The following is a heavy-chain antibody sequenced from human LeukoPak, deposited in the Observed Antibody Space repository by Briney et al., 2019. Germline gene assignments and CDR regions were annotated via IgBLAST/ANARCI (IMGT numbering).Heavy chain of an antibody. CDR2: ISGSGGST. J-gene: IGHJ4*02. CDR3: ASLEWELSTFDY. Sequence: GGSLRLSCEASGFTFSSYAMSWVRQAPGKGLEGVSAISGSGGSTYYADSVKGRFTISRDNSKNTLYLQMNSLRAEDTAVYYCASLEWELSTFDYWGQGTLVTVSS. CDR1: GFTFSSYA. V-gene: IGHV3-23*01. D-gene: IGHD1-26*01.